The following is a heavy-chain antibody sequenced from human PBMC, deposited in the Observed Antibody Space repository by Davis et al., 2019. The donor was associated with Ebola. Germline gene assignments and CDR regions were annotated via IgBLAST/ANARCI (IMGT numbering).Heavy chain of an antibody. D-gene: IGHD5-24*01. CDR1: GYTFDSYG. Sequence: AASVKVSCKASGYTFDSYGFDWVRQAPGQGLEWLRWISPYTGNTNYAHKLQGRVTLTTDTSAATAYMQLTSLRSDDTAIYYCARDFQDGATWVSDYWGQGTLVTVSS. J-gene: IGHJ4*02. CDR2: ISPYTGNT. CDR3: ARDFQDGATWVSDY. V-gene: IGHV1-18*04.